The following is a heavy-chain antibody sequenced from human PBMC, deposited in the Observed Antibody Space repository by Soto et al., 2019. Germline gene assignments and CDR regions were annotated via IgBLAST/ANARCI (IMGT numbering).Heavy chain of an antibody. CDR2: IIPIFGTA. Sequence: ASVKVSCKASGGTFSSYAISWVRQAPGQGLEWMGGIIPIFGTATYAQKFQGRVTITADESTSTAYMELSSLRSEDTAVYYCARVNMVFGGNYGMDVWGQGTTVTVSS. D-gene: IGHD3-16*01. J-gene: IGHJ6*02. CDR1: GGTFSSYA. V-gene: IGHV1-69*13. CDR3: ARVNMVFGGNYGMDV.